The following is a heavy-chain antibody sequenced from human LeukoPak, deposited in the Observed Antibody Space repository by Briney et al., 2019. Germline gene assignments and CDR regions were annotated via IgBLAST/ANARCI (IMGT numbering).Heavy chain of an antibody. D-gene: IGHD4-23*01. CDR3: AGNYGGNSNY. V-gene: IGHV3-21*01. J-gene: IGHJ4*02. CDR2: ISSSSTYI. CDR1: GFSFSSYY. Sequence: GGSLRLSCAASGFSFSSYYVNWVRQAPGKGLEWVSCISSSSTYIYYADSVRGRFAISRDNAKNSLYLQMNSLRAEDTAVYYCAGNYGGNSNYWGQGTQVTVSS.